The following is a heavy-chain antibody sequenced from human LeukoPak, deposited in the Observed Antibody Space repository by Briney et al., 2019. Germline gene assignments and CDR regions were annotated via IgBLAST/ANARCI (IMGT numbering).Heavy chain of an antibody. CDR2: IWYDGSNK. CDR1: GFTFSSYA. D-gene: IGHD2-21*02. J-gene: IGHJ4*02. CDR3: ARDLGLSLAYFGGACYSGFDY. Sequence: PGRSLRLSCAASGFTFSSYAMHWVRQAPGKGLGWVAVIWYDGSNKYYADSVKGRFTNSRDNSKNTLYLQMNSLRPEDTAVYYCARDLGLSLAYFGGACYSGFDYWGQGTLVTVSS. V-gene: IGHV3-33*08.